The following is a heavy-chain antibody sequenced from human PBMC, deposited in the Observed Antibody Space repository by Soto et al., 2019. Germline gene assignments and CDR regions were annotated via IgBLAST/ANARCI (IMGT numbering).Heavy chain of an antibody. V-gene: IGHV4-61*01. CDR1: GGSVSSGSYY. Sequence: SATLSITCTVSGGSVSSGSYYWSWIRQPPGKGLEWIGYIYYSGSTNYNPSLKSRVTISVDTSKNQFSLKLSSVTAADTAVYYCARDRGIAAPPDYYYGMDVWGQGTTVTVSS. D-gene: IGHD6-25*01. CDR2: IYYSGST. J-gene: IGHJ6*02. CDR3: ARDRGIAAPPDYYYGMDV.